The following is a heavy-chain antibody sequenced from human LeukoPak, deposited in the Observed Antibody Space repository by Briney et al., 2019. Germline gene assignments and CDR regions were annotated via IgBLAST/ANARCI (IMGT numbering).Heavy chain of an antibody. D-gene: IGHD6-19*01. J-gene: IGHJ4*02. CDR3: AIGYSSASSSDY. CDR1: GGTVSSYA. V-gene: IGHV1-69*13. CDR2: IIPIFGTA. Sequence: ASVKVSCNAAGGTVSSYAISWWRQSPGQGLEWMGGIIPIFGTAKYAQKFQGRGTITADESTSTDYMELRSLRSEDTAVDYCAIGYSSASSSDYWGQGTLVTVSS.